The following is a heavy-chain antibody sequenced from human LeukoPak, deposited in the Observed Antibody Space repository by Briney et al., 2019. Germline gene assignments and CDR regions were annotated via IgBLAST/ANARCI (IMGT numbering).Heavy chain of an antibody. CDR3: AKAGFSSGWYYYYYMDV. D-gene: IGHD6-19*01. CDR1: RFTFSSYW. V-gene: IGHV3-74*01. Sequence: GGSLRLSCAASRFTFSSYWMHWVRQAPGKGLVWVSRINSGGSSTNYADSVKGRFTISRDNAKNTLYLQMNSLRAEDTAVYYCAKAGFSSGWYYYYYMDVWGKGTTVTVSS. CDR2: INSGGSST. J-gene: IGHJ6*03.